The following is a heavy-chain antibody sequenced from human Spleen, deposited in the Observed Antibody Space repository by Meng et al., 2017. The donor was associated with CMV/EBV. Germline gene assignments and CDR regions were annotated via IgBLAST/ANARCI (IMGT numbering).Heavy chain of an antibody. CDR2: ITTSSRDI. CDR1: GLTFSSYS. Sequence: GESLKISCAASGLTFSSYSMNWVRQAPGKGLEWVSSITTSSRDIYYADSVKGRFTVSRDDGKKSLYLQMNNLRVEDTATYYCATSARDHWGQGALVTVSS. D-gene: IGHD6-6*01. J-gene: IGHJ5*02. CDR3: ATSARDH. V-gene: IGHV3-21*01.